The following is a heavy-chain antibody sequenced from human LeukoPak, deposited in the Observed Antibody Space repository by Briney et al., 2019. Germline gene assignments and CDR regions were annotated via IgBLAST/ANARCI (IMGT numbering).Heavy chain of an antibody. CDR1: GFTFSDYC. CDR2: ISWNSGSI. J-gene: IGHJ4*02. V-gene: IGHV3-9*01. Sequence: GGSLRLSCAASGFTFSDYCMHWVRQAPGKGLVWVSGISWNSGSIGYADSVKGRFTISRDNAKNSLYLQMNSLRAEDTAVYYCARGAGSSSSGYFAYWGQGTLVTVSS. CDR3: ARGAGSSSSGYFAY. D-gene: IGHD3-22*01.